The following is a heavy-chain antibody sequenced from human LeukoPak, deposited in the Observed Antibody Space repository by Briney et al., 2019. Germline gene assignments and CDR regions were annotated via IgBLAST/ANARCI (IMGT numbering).Heavy chain of an antibody. D-gene: IGHD5-18*01. CDR3: ASGYSYGYGWDYFDY. CDR1: GGSISSGDYY. CDR2: IYYSGST. Sequence: SQTLSLTCTVSGGSISSGDYYWRWIRQPPGKGLEWIGYIYYSGSTYYNPSLKNRVTISVDTSKNQFSLKLSSVTAADTAVYYCASGYSYGYGWDYFDYWGQGTLVTVSS. J-gene: IGHJ4*02. V-gene: IGHV4-30-4*08.